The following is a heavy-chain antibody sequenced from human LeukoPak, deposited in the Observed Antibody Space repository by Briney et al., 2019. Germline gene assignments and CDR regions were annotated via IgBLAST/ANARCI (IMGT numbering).Heavy chain of an antibody. Sequence: GGSLRLSCAASGFTVSSNYMSWVRQAPGKGLEWVSVIYSGGSTYYADSVKGRFTISRDNSKNTLYLQMNSLRAEDTAVYYCARVSRTLSNSPYGMDVWGQGTTVTVSS. CDR2: IYSGGST. D-gene: IGHD2-21*01. CDR3: ARVSRTLSNSPYGMDV. CDR1: GFTVSSNY. V-gene: IGHV3-53*01. J-gene: IGHJ6*02.